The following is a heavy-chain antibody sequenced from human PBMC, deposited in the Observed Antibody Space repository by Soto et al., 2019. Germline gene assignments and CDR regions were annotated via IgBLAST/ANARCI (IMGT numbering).Heavy chain of an antibody. CDR3: ARDVGVRLVNDILTGYLDY. CDR1: GFTFSSYG. J-gene: IGHJ4*02. V-gene: IGHV3-33*01. Sequence: GGSLRLSCAASGFTFSSYGMHWVRQAPGKGLEWVAVIWYDGSNKYYADSVKGRFTISRDNSKNTLYLQMNSLRAEDTAVYYCARDVGVRLVNDILTGYLDYWGQGTLVTVSS. D-gene: IGHD3-9*01. CDR2: IWYDGSNK.